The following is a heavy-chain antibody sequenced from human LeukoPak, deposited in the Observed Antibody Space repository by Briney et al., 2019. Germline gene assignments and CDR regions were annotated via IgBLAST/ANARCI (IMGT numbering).Heavy chain of an antibody. D-gene: IGHD5-24*01. CDR1: GGSSGDSIRGYY. CDR3: ARGRPGRDGYNYFDC. J-gene: IGHJ4*02. Sequence: SETLSLTCTVSGGSSGDSIRGYYWSWIRQPPGEGLKWIGYIYYSGSTEYYPSLKSRVTISVDTSKNQFSLKLTSVTAADTAVYYCARGRPGRDGYNYFDCWGQGTLVTVSS. V-gene: IGHV4-61*08. CDR2: IYYSGST.